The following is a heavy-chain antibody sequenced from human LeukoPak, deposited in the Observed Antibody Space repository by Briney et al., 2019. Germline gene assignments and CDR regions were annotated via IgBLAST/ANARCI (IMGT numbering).Heavy chain of an antibody. V-gene: IGHV4-34*01. D-gene: IGHD1-26*01. Sequence: SETLSLTCAVSGGSLNNYYWGWIRQSPWKGLEWIGDANVRGTANYNPTLKSRATISIDTSKNQFSLRLTSVTAADTALYYCAREFSGTYYADYWGQGTLVTVSS. J-gene: IGHJ4*02. CDR1: GGSLNNYY. CDR2: ANVRGTA. CDR3: AREFSGTYYADY.